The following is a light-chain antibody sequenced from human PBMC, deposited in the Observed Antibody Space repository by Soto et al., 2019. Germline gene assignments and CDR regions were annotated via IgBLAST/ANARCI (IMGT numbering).Light chain of an antibody. CDR1: QSVGSN. V-gene: IGKV3-15*01. CDR2: GAS. CDR3: QQYNNWPPRT. Sequence: EVVMTQSPATLSVSPGERATLSCRASQSVGSNLAWYRQKPGQAPRLLMYGASTRATGIPARFSGSGSGTEFTLTISSLQSEDFAVYYCQQYNNWPPRTFGRGTKVEIK. J-gene: IGKJ1*01.